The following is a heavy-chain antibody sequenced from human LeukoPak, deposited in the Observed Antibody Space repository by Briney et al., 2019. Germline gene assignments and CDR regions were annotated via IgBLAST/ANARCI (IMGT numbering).Heavy chain of an antibody. CDR1: GFTFSSSS. CDR2: ITDAVGST. CDR3: AKRGIYGDGDY. Sequence: GGSLRLSCAASGFTFSSSSISWVRQAPGKGLEWVSAITDAVGSTHYADSVKGRFTISRDNSKNTLYLQMNSLRAEDTAVYYCAKRGIYGDGDYWGQGTLVTVSS. D-gene: IGHD4-17*01. J-gene: IGHJ4*02. V-gene: IGHV3-23*01.